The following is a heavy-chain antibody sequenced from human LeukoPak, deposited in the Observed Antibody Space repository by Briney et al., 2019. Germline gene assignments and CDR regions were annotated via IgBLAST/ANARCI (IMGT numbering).Heavy chain of an antibody. Sequence: GGSLRLSCAVSGFTFSFYSMNWVRQAPGRGLEWVSSISRSSSYTYYADSVKGRFTISRDNSKNSLYLQMNSLRAEDTAIYYCARDGDTAMVTDYRGQGTLVTVSS. CDR3: ARDGDTAMVTDY. D-gene: IGHD5-18*01. CDR2: ISRSSSYT. V-gene: IGHV3-21*01. CDR1: GFTFSFYS. J-gene: IGHJ4*02.